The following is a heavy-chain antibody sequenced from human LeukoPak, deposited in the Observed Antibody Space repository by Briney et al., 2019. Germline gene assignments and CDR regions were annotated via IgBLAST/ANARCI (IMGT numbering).Heavy chain of an antibody. CDR2: IIPIFGTA. CDR3: ARGGVLFEGSGSYYRKPPYYYYYGMDV. CDR1: GGTFSSYA. D-gene: IGHD3-10*01. V-gene: IGHV1-69*13. Sequence: SVKVSCKASGGTFSSYAISWVRQAPGQGLEWMGGIIPIFGTANYAQKFQGRVTITADESTSTAHMELSSLRSEDTAVYYCARGGVLFEGSGSYYRKPPYYYYYGMDVWGQGTTVTVSS. J-gene: IGHJ6*02.